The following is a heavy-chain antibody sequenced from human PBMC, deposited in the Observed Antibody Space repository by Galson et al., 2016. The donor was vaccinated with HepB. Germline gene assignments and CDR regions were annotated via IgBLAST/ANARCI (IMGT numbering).Heavy chain of an antibody. CDR2: ISRDGDM. CDR3: ARQGWVLYTTFGHYNYYMDV. D-gene: IGHD3-3*01. J-gene: IGHJ6*03. V-gene: IGHV3-69-1*01. CDR1: GFSFSDFN. Sequence: SLRLSCAASGFSFSDFNMNWVHQVPGKGLEWVSSISRDGDMSYSDSLKGRFIVSRDDADNSLYLHISRLRAEDTAVYYCARQGWVLYTTFGHYNYYMDVWGNGTTVTVSS.